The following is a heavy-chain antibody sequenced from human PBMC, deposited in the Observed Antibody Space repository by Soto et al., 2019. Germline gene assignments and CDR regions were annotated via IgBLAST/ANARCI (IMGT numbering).Heavy chain of an antibody. D-gene: IGHD3-3*01. CDR2: IIPIFGTA. CDR3: ARGGLRFLEAHGMDV. J-gene: IGHJ6*02. V-gene: IGHV1-69*12. Sequence: QVQLVQSGAEVKKPGSSVKVSCKASGGTFSSYAISWVRQAPGQGLEWMGGIIPIFGTANYAQKFQGRVTITEDESRSTAYMELSGLRSEDTAVYYCARGGLRFLEAHGMDVWGQGTTVTVSS. CDR1: GGTFSSYA.